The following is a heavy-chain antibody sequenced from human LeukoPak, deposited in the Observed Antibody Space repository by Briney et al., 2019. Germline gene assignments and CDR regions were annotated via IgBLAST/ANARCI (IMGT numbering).Heavy chain of an antibody. J-gene: IGHJ6*03. V-gene: IGHV4/OR15-8*01. Sequence: SWVRQPPGKGLEWIGEIHQFGSPNYNPSLKSRVTLLVDKSSNQFSLKLSSVTAADTAVYYCAASPRSGAYYMDVWGKGTTVTVSS. CDR3: AASPRSGAYYMDV. D-gene: IGHD3-10*01. CDR2: IHQFGSP.